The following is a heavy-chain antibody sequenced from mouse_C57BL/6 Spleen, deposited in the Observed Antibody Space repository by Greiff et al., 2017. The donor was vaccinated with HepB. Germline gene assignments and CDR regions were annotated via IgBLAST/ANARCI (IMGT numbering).Heavy chain of an antibody. V-gene: IGHV1-52*01. CDR1: GYTFTSYW. J-gene: IGHJ3*01. CDR3: ARGRDDEGFAY. D-gene: IGHD2-14*01. CDR2: IDPSDSET. Sequence: QVQLKQPGAELVRPGSSVKLSCKASGYTFTSYWMHWVKQRPIQGLEWIGNIDPSDSETHYNQKFKDKATLTVDKSSSTAYMQLSSLTSEDSAVYYCARGRDDEGFAYWGQGTLVTVSA.